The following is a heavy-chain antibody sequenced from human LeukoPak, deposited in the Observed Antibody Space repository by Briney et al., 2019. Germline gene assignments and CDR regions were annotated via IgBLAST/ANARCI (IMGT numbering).Heavy chain of an antibody. J-gene: IGHJ4*02. V-gene: IGHV3-66*02. CDR3: ARVRAAAGLHRPFDY. CDR2: IYSGGST. Sequence: GGSLRLSCAASGFTVSSNYMSWVRQAPGKGLEWVSVIYSGGSTYYADSVKGRFTISRDNSKNTLYLQMNSLRAEDTAVYYCARVRAAAGLHRPFDYWGQGTLVTVSS. CDR1: GFTVSSNY. D-gene: IGHD6-13*01.